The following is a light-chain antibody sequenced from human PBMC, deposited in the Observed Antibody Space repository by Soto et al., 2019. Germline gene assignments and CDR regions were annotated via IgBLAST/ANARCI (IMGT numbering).Light chain of an antibody. Sequence: QSALTQPPSVSGSPGQSVTISCTGTSSDVGYYNRVSWYQQPPGTAPKLLIYEVSNRPSGVPDRFSGSKSGNTASLTISGLQAEDEADYYCQSYDSSLSVVFGGGTKLTVL. CDR1: SSDVGYYNR. CDR3: QSYDSSLSVV. J-gene: IGLJ2*01. V-gene: IGLV2-18*02. CDR2: EVS.